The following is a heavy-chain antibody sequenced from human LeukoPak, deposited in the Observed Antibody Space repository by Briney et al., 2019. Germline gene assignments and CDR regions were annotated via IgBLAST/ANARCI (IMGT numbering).Heavy chain of an antibody. CDR3: ARAAYYDSSGYYPGGY. Sequence: GRSLRLSCVASGFTFDDYAMHWVRQAPGKGLEWVSGISWNSGTIGYADSVKGRFTISRDNAKNSLYLQMNSLRAEDTALYYCARAAYYDSSGYYPGGYWGQGTLVTVSS. CDR2: ISWNSGTI. CDR1: GFTFDDYA. J-gene: IGHJ4*02. V-gene: IGHV3-9*01. D-gene: IGHD3-22*01.